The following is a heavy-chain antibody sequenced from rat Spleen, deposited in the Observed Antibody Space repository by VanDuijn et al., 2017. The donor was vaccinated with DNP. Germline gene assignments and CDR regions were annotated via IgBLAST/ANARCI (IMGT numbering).Heavy chain of an antibody. CDR3: ARGNNGGYDY. CDR1: GFSLTSYN. CDR2: IWTGGTT. V-gene: IGHV2-30*01. J-gene: IGHJ2*01. Sequence: QVQLRESGPGLVQPSQTLSLTCTVSGFSLTSYNVHWVRQPTGKGLEWMGIIWTGGTTDYNSTLKSRLSISRDTSKSQVFLKLNSLQTEDIATYYCARGNNGGYDYWGQGVLVTVSS. D-gene: IGHD1-11*01.